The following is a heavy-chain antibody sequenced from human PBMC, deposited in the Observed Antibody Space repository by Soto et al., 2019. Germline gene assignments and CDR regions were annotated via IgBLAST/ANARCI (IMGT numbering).Heavy chain of an antibody. CDR3: ARDAGGCNDFDY. V-gene: IGHV1-69*08. CDR2: IIPILGIA. D-gene: IGHD6-19*01. J-gene: IGHJ4*02. CDR1: GGTFSSYT. Sequence: QVQLVQSGAEVKKPGSSVKVSCKASGGTFSSYTISWVRQAPGQGLEWMGRIIPILGIANYAQKFQGRVKVTPDKTTSTAYMELSGLRSEDTAVYYCARDAGGCNDFDYGGQGTLVTGSS.